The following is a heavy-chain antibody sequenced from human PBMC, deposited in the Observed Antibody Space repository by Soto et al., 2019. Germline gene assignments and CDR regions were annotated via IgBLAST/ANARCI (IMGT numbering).Heavy chain of an antibody. J-gene: IGHJ4*02. CDR3: AKGGPYYYDSSGYYVY. CDR2: ISGSGGST. D-gene: IGHD3-22*01. CDR1: GFTFSSYA. V-gene: IGHV3-23*01. Sequence: EVQLLESGGGLVQPGGSLRLSCAASGFTFSSYAMSWVRQAPGKGLEWVSAISGSGGSTYYADSVKGRFTISRDNSKNTLYLQMNSLRAEDTAVYYCAKGGPYYYDSSGYYVYWGQGTLVTVSS.